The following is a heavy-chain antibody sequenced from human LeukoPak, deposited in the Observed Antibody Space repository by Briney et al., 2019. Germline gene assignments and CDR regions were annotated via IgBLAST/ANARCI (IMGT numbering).Heavy chain of an antibody. V-gene: IGHV3-23*01. J-gene: IGHJ4*02. CDR3: ARQDTAMVTAAVFDY. CDR2: ISGSGGST. D-gene: IGHD5-18*01. Sequence: GGSLRLSCAASGFTFSSYAMSWVRQAPGKGLEWVSIISGSGGSTHYADSVKGRFTISRDNSKNTQYLQMNSLRAEDTAVYYCARQDTAMVTAAVFDYWGQGTLVTVSS. CDR1: GFTFSSYA.